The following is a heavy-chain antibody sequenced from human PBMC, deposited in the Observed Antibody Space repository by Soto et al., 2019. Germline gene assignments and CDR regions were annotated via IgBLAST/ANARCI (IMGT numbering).Heavy chain of an antibody. CDR2: VYHTGDT. CDR1: GGTVASSHW. Sequence: SETLSLTCGVSGGTVASSHWWSWVRQSIGRGLEWIGNVYHTGDTDFNPSLQSRVTFSVDKSNNQFSLRLTSVTAADTAVYFCAREIVTAGGNNYFDPWGPGTLVTVS. J-gene: IGHJ5*02. D-gene: IGHD2-21*02. CDR3: AREIVTAGGNNYFDP. V-gene: IGHV4-4*02.